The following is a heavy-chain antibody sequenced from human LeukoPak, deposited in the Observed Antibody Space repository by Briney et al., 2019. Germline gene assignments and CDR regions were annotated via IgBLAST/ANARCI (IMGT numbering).Heavy chain of an antibody. CDR3: ARHPSWPDYGGTFDY. CDR1: GGSISSSSYY. CDR2: IYYSGST. D-gene: IGHD4-17*01. V-gene: IGHV4-39*01. Sequence: SETLSLTCTVSGGSISSSSYYRGWIRQPPGKGLEWIGSIYYSGSTYYNPSLKSRVTISVDTSKNQFSLKLSSVTAADTAVYYCARHPSWPDYGGTFDYWGQGALVIVSS. J-gene: IGHJ4*02.